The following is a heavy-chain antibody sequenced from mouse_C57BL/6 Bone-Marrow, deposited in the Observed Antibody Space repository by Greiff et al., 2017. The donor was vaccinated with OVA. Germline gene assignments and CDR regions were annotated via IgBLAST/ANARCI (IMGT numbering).Heavy chain of an antibody. J-gene: IGHJ4*01. Sequence: EVNVVESGGGLVQSGRSLRLSCATSGFTFSDFYMEWVRQAPGKGLEWIAASRNKANDYTTEYSASVKGRFIVSRDTSQSILYLQMNALKAEDTAMYYCARTAQASYYYAMDYWGQGTSVTVSS. CDR3: ARTAQASYYYAMDY. D-gene: IGHD3-2*02. CDR2: SRNKANDYTT. V-gene: IGHV7-1*01. CDR1: GFTFSDFY.